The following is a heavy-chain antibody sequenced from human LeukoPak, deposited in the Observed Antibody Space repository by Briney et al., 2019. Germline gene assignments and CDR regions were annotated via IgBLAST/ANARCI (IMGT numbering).Heavy chain of an antibody. Sequence: PGGSLRLXCTASGFTFGDYAMSWVRQAPGKGLEWVGFIRSKAYGVTTEYAASVKGRFTISRDDSKSIAYLQMNSLKTEDTAVYYCTRTYYYDSSGYLGDAFDIWGQGTMVTVSS. CDR2: IRSKAYGVTT. CDR1: GFTFGDYA. V-gene: IGHV3-49*04. J-gene: IGHJ3*02. D-gene: IGHD3-22*01. CDR3: TRTYYYDSSGYLGDAFDI.